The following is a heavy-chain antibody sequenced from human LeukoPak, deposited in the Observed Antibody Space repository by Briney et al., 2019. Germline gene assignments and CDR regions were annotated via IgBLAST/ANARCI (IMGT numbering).Heavy chain of an antibody. Sequence: SETLSLTCAVHGGSFSGYHWSWIRQPPGKGLEWIGEINQSGSTNYIPSLKSRVTISVNRSKNQFSLKLSSVTAPDTAVYYCARGVKLERTPNWFDPWGQGTLVTVSS. D-gene: IGHD1-1*01. CDR2: INQSGST. V-gene: IGHV4-34*01. CDR3: ARGVKLERTPNWFDP. J-gene: IGHJ5*02. CDR1: GGSFSGYH.